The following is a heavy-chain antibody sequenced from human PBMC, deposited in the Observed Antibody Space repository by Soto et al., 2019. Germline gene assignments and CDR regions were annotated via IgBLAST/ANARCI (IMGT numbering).Heavy chain of an antibody. V-gene: IGHV3-33*01. Sequence: PGGSLRLSCAASGFTFSSYGMHWVRQAPGKGLEWVAVIWYDGSNKYYADSVKGRFTISRDNSKNTLYLQMNSLRAEDTAVYYCARDQSHYDSSGSYGMDVWGQGTTVTVSS. CDR1: GFTFSSYG. CDR3: ARDQSHYDSSGSYGMDV. J-gene: IGHJ6*02. D-gene: IGHD3-22*01. CDR2: IWYDGSNK.